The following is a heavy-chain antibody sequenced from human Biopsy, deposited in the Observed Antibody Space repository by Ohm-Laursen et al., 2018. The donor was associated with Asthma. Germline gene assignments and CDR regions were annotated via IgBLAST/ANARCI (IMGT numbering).Heavy chain of an antibody. V-gene: IGHV1-3*01. D-gene: IGHD3-9*01. CDR2: INAGNGNT. J-gene: IGHJ3*02. Sequence: ASVKVSCKASGYTFISYAIHWVLQAPGQRLEWMGWINAGNGNTKYSQKFQGRVTITRDTSASTAYMELSSLRSEDTAVYYCARTYYDFLTGQVIDAFAIWGQGTMVTVSS. CDR3: ARTYYDFLTGQVIDAFAI. CDR1: GYTFISYA.